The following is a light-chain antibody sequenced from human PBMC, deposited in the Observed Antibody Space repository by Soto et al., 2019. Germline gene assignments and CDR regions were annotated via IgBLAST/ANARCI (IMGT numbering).Light chain of an antibody. CDR3: HQDGSSPLT. V-gene: IGKV3-20*01. CDR2: GAS. CDR1: QTLSSSS. Sequence: DIVLTQSPGPLSLSPAESGTLSCRAGQTLSSSSLAWYQQKPGQAPRLLIYGASNRASGIPDRFSGGGSGTYFTLTISRLEPEDFAVYYCHQDGSSPLTFGGGTKVEI. J-gene: IGKJ4*01.